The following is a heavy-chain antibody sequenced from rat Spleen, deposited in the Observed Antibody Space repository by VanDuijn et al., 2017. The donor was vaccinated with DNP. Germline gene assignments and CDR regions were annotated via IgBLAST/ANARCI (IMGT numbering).Heavy chain of an antibody. CDR3: ARDGQWDYLDY. V-gene: IGHV2-27*01. CDR2: IRRGGST. D-gene: IGHD1-1*01. J-gene: IGHJ2*01. Sequence: QVQLKESGPGLVQPSQTLSLTCTVSGFSLSNYHVHWVRQPPGKGLEWMGRIRRGGSTEYNSALKSRLSISRDTSKSQVFLKMNSLQTEDTATYYCARDGQWDYLDYWGQGVMVTVSS. CDR1: GFSLSNYH.